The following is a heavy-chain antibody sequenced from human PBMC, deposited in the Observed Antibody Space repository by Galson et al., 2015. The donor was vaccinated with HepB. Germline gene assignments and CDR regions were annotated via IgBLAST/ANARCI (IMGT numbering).Heavy chain of an antibody. V-gene: IGHV3-23*01. CDR3: AKEGSQYLLPYYDY. D-gene: IGHD3-22*01. J-gene: IGHJ4*02. CDR2: ISGSGLST. Sequence: SLRLSCAASGFSFSSYAMSWVRQAPGKGLEFVSTISGSGLSTYQADSVRGRFTISRDNSKNTLYLQTNSLRAEDTAVYYCAKEGSQYLLPYYDYWGQGTLVTVSS. CDR1: GFSFSSYA.